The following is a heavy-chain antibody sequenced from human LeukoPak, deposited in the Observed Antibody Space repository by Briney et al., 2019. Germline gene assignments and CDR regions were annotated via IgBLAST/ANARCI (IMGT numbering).Heavy chain of an antibody. D-gene: IGHD3-22*01. CDR2: INWNSDRI. Sequence: PGGSLRLSCAASGFIFGDYGMYWVRQAPGKGLEWVPGINWNSDRIGYADSVKGRFTISRDNAKNSLYMQMNSVRAEDTALYYCARASYYYDTSGLGAFDVWGQGTTVIVSS. J-gene: IGHJ3*01. V-gene: IGHV3-9*01. CDR1: GFIFGDYG. CDR3: ARASYYYDTSGLGAFDV.